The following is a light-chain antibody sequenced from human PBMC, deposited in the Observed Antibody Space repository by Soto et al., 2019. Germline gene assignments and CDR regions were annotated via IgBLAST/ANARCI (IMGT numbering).Light chain of an antibody. Sequence: DIQMTQSPSSLSASVGDRVTITCRASQSISSYLNWYQQKPVKAPKLLIYAASSLQSGVPSRFSGSGSGTDFTLTISSLQPEDFATYYCQQSYSTPYNFGQGTKLDIK. CDR1: QSISSY. CDR3: QQSYSTPYN. CDR2: AAS. J-gene: IGKJ2*01. V-gene: IGKV1-39*01.